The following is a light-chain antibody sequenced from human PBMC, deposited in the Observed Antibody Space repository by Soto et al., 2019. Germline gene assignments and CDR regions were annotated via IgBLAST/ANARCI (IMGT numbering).Light chain of an antibody. Sequence: QSALTQPASVSGSPGQSITISCTGTSSDVGGYNYVSWYQQHPGKAPKLMIYEVSNRPSGVSNRFSGSKSGNTASLTISGLQAEDEADYYCSSYTSSRTPDVFGTATKVTVL. CDR3: SSYTSSRTPDV. CDR1: SSDVGGYNY. J-gene: IGLJ1*01. V-gene: IGLV2-14*01. CDR2: EVS.